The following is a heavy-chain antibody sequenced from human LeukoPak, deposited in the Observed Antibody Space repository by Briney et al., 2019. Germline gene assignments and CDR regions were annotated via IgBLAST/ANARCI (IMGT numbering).Heavy chain of an antibody. CDR2: IYYSGST. V-gene: IGHV4-39*07. CDR3: ARSEAVTGIDY. Sequence: SETLSLTCTVSGGSISSYYWGWIRQPPGKGLEWIGSIYYSGSTYYNPSLKSRVTISVDTSKNRFSLKLSSVTAADTAVYYCARSEAVTGIDYWGQGTLVTVSS. CDR1: GGSISSYY. D-gene: IGHD6-19*01. J-gene: IGHJ4*02.